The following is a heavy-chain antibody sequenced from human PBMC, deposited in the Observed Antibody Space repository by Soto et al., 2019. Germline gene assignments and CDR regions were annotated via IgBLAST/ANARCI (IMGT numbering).Heavy chain of an antibody. CDR3: ARGTQVPSARRYYFDS. Sequence: KSSETLSLTCNVSGGSISNYFWSWIRQPPGKGLEWIGYIYFTGSTEYNPTLKSRVTTSVDTSKNQFSLKLTSVTAADTAVYFCARGTQVPSARRYYFDSWGQGTLVTVSS. J-gene: IGHJ4*02. V-gene: IGHV4-59*01. D-gene: IGHD2-2*01. CDR1: GGSISNYF. CDR2: IYFTGST.